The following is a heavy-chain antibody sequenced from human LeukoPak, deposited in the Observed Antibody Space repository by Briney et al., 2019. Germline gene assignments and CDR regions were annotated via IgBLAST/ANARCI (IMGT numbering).Heavy chain of an antibody. CDR2: ISYDGSNK. CDR1: GFTFSSYA. V-gene: IGHV3-30-3*01. D-gene: IGHD3-10*01. Sequence: GGSLRLSRAASGFTFSSYAMHWVRQAPGKGLEWVAVISYDGSNKYYADSVKGRFTISRDNSKNTLYLQMNSLRAEDTAVYYCASSLLLWSPLDYWGQGTLVTVSS. CDR3: ASSLLLWSPLDY. J-gene: IGHJ4*02.